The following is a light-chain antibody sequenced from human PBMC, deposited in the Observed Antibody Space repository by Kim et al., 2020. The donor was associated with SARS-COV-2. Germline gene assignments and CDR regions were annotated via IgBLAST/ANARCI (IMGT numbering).Light chain of an antibody. CDR2: GAS. V-gene: IGKV3-20*01. J-gene: IGKJ1*01. CDR1: QTINDNY. Sequence: EIVLTQSPDTLSLSPGERATLSCRASQTINDNYIAWYQQKPGQAPILLISGASSRDTGIPDRFSGSGSGTDFTLTISRLEPEDCAVYYCQQYGSSPETFGQGTKVDIK. CDR3: QQYGSSPET.